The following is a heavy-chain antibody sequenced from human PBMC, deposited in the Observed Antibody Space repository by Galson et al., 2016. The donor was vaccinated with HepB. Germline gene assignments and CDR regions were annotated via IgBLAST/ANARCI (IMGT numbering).Heavy chain of an antibody. Sequence: SLRLSCAASGFTFSSYAMSWVRQAPGKGLEWVSLISNSGLSTYYADSVKGRFTISRDNSNQTLFLHMTGLRAEDTAVYYCAQDGGTQAHRWFDFWGQGTPVTVSS. J-gene: IGHJ4*02. D-gene: IGHD3-16*01. CDR3: AQDGGTQAHRWFDF. V-gene: IGHV3-23*01. CDR1: GFTFSSYA. CDR2: ISNSGLST.